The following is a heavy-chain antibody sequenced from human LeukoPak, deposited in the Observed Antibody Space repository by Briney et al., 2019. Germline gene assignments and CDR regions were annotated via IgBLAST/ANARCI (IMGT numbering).Heavy chain of an antibody. V-gene: IGHV4-61*08. CDR3: ARDTSDPEYCSGGSCYTS. J-gene: IGHJ4*02. Sequence: SETLSLTCTVSGGSISSGGYYWSWIRQPPGKGLEWIGYIYYSGSTNYNPSLKSRVTISVDTSKNQFSLKLSSVTAADTAVYYCARDTSDPEYCSGGSCYTSWGQGTLVTVSS. D-gene: IGHD2-15*01. CDR1: GGSISSGGYY. CDR2: IYYSGST.